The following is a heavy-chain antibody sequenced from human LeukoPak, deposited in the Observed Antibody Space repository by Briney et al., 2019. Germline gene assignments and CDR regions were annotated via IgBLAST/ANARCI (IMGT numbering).Heavy chain of an antibody. Sequence: PGRSLRLSCAASGFTFDDYAMHWVRQAPGKGLEWVSGISWNSGSIGYADSVKGRFTISRDNAKNSLYLQMNSLRAEDTALYYCAKDHCSSTSCYAAVSSIETREYYFDYWGQGTLVTVSS. CDR1: GFTFDDYA. CDR3: AKDHCSSTSCYAAVSSIETREYYFDY. D-gene: IGHD2-2*01. J-gene: IGHJ4*02. V-gene: IGHV3-9*01. CDR2: ISWNSGSI.